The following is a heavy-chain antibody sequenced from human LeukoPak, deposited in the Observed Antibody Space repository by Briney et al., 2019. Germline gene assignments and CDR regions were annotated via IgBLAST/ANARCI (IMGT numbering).Heavy chain of an antibody. CDR3: ARVAWFGDLPTHAPSYFDY. J-gene: IGHJ4*02. D-gene: IGHD3-10*01. CDR2: IIPIFGTA. CDR1: GGTFSSYA. Sequence: GASVKVSCKASGGTFSSYAISWVRQAPGQGLEWMGGIIPIFGTANYAQKFQGRVTITADKSTSTAYMELSRLRSDDTAVYYCARVAWFGDLPTHAPSYFDYWGQGTLVTVSS. V-gene: IGHV1-69*06.